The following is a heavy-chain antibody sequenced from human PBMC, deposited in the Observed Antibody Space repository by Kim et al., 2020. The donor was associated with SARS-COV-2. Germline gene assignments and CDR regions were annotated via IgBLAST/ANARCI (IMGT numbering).Heavy chain of an antibody. V-gene: IGHV3-11*05. D-gene: IGHD3-10*01. CDR2: ISASNSYT. CDR1: AFTFSDFY. J-gene: IGHJ4*02. CDR3: ARVLYGAGSHYYFDL. Sequence: GGSLRLSCAASAFTFSDFYMSWIRQAPGKGLEWVSYISASNSYTNYADSVRGRFTISRDNAENSLYLQMSTLRAEDTALYYCARVLYGAGSHYYFDLWGQGTLVTVSS.